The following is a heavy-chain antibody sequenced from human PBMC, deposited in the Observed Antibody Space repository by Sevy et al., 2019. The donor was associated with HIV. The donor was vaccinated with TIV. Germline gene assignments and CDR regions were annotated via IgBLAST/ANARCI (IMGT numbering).Heavy chain of an antibody. Sequence: GGSLRLSCAASGFIFNNYDMYWIRQAPGKGLEWVATVSYDGADKDYADIVKGRFTISRDSSRSMLYLHMSSLRPEDTGVYFCAKDMVDCSGGTCYSGAVSPFESWGQGTPVTVSS. J-gene: IGHJ4*02. D-gene: IGHD2-15*01. CDR2: VSYDGADK. CDR1: GFIFNNYD. V-gene: IGHV3-30*18. CDR3: AKDMVDCSGGTCYSGAVSPFES.